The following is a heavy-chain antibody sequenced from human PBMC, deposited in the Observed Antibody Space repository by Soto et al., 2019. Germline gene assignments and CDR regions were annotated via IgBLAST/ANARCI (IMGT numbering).Heavy chain of an antibody. D-gene: IGHD5-18*01. J-gene: IGHJ2*01. V-gene: IGHV4-59*01. CDR2: IYYSGST. CDR3: ARHAAGRYSYGYSWYFDL. CDR1: GGSISSYY. Sequence: SETLSLTCTVSGGSISSYYWSWIRQPPGKGLEWIGYIYYSGSTNYNPSLKSRVTISVDTSKNQFSLKLSSVTAADTALYYCARHAAGRYSYGYSWYFDLWGRGTLVTVSS.